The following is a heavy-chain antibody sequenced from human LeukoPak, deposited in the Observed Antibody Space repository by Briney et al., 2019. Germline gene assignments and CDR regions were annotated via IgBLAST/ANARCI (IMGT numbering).Heavy chain of an antibody. CDR1: GFTFTSYS. V-gene: IGHV3-23*01. D-gene: IGHD1-7*01. J-gene: IGHJ4*02. Sequence: GGSLRLSCAASGFTFTSYSMSWVRQAPGKGLEWVSGTSDRGDYTYYADSVKGRFTISRDSSKNTLFLQMNSLGAEDTALYFCARKAQYNGHYPLDYWGQGTLVTVSS. CDR2: TSDRGDYT. CDR3: ARKAQYNGHYPLDY.